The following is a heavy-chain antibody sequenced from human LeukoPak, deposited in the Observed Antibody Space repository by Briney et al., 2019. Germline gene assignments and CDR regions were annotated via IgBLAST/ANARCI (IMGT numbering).Heavy chain of an antibody. J-gene: IGHJ4*02. CDR1: GYTFTGYY. CDR2: IHPNSGGT. CDR3: ARDMGEYSGYDFDY. Sequence: ASVKVSCKTSGYTFTGYYLHWVRQAPGQGLECMGWIHPNSGGTSYEQKFQGRVTMTWDTSISTVYMELTRLRSDDTAVYYCARDMGEYSGYDFDYWGQGTLVTVFS. D-gene: IGHD5-12*01. V-gene: IGHV1-2*02.